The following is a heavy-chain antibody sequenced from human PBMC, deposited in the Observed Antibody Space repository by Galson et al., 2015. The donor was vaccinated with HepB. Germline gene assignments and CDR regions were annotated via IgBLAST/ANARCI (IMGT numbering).Heavy chain of an antibody. D-gene: IGHD3-10*01. Sequence: SLRLSCAGSGFGFGHYAMSWARQAPGKGLEWLSAISGAGGSTYYANSVRGRFTIARDNSKNTLYLQMNGLRAEDTAVYYCAKGSDYYGSGSYHNGALYSDHWGQGTLVTDSS. CDR3: AKGSDYYGSGSYHNGALYSDH. J-gene: IGHJ4*02. CDR1: GFGFGHYA. V-gene: IGHV3-23*01. CDR2: ISGAGGST.